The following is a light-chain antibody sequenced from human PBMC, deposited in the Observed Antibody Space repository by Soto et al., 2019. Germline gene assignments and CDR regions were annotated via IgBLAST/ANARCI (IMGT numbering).Light chain of an antibody. CDR3: GADNGSGSSFVYVV. J-gene: IGLJ2*01. CDR1: SGYSNYK. V-gene: IGLV9-49*01. Sequence: QSVLTQPPSASASLGASVTLTCTLSSGYSNYKVDWYQQRPGKGPRFVMRVGTGGVVVSKGHGIPDRFSVLGSGLNRYLTIKNIQEEDESDYHCGADNGSGSSFVYVVFGGGTKLAAL. CDR2: VGTGGVVV.